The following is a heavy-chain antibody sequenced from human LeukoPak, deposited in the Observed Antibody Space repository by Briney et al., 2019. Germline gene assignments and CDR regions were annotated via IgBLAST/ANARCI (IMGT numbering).Heavy chain of an antibody. J-gene: IGHJ4*02. D-gene: IGHD3-22*01. CDR2: ILSGGST. V-gene: IGHV3-66*01. CDR1: GHPESLYY. CDR3: ARGGESSGYYYADY. Sequence: SLFHAVSGHPESLYYMICVRHPPGKALECVSVILSGGSTYYADIVKGTFTISRDDSKNTVYLQMNSLRAEDTSVYFCARGGESSGYYYADYWGQGTLVTVSS.